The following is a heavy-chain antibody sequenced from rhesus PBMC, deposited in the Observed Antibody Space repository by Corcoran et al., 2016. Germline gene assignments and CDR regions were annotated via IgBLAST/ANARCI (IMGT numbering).Heavy chain of an antibody. Sequence: QVQLQESGPGLVKPSEPLSLPCTVSGGSTRGYYTWNWIRPSPGQGLEWIGGVYGNSASTNDTPSLKSRVTISKDTSKNQFSLRLTSVTAADTAVYYCARQGYTDHLGGLDSWGQGVVVTVSS. CDR3: ARQGYTDHLGGLDS. CDR2: VYGNSAST. V-gene: IGHV4-143*01. D-gene: IGHD2-39*02. CDR1: GGSTRGYYT. J-gene: IGHJ6*01.